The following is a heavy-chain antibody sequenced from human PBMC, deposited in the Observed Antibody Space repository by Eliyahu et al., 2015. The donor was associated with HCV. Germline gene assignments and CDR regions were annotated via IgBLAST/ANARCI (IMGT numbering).Heavy chain of an antibody. J-gene: IGHJ6*02. CDR2: ISAYNGNT. V-gene: IGHV1-18*01. D-gene: IGHD3-9*01. Sequence: QVQLVQSGAEVKKPGASVKXSCKASGYXFTSXGIXWXRQAPGQGLEWXGWISAYNGNTNYAQKXQGRVTMTTDTSTSTAYMELRSLRSDDTAVYYCARDSERGGSFDWFYYYYGMDVWGQGTTVTVSS. CDR1: GYXFTSXG. CDR3: ARDSERGGSFDWFYYYYGMDV.